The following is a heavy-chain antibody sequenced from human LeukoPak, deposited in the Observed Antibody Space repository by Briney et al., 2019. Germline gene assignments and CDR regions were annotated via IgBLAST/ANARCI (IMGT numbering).Heavy chain of an antibody. CDR3: ARALLRYFDWLLYPYYYYGMDV. CDR1: GGTFSSYA. J-gene: IGHJ6*04. Sequence: SVKVSCTASGGTFSSYAISWVRQAPGQGLDWMGGIIPIFGTANFAQKFQGRVTITADKSTSTAYMELSSLRSEDTAVYYCARALLRYFDWLLYPYYYYGMDVWGKGTTVTVSS. D-gene: IGHD3-9*01. V-gene: IGHV1-69*06. CDR2: IIPIFGTA.